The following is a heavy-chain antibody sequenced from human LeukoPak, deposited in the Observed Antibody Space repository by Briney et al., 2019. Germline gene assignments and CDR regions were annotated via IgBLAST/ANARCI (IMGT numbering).Heavy chain of an antibody. CDR3: ARGGYVIVRDWFDP. V-gene: IGHV1-2*02. CDR2: INPNSGGT. J-gene: IGHJ5*02. D-gene: IGHD3-16*01. CDR1: GYTLTGYY. Sequence: ASVKVSCEASGYTLTGYYMHWVRQAPGQGLEWMGCINPNSGGTKYAQKFQGTVTMTRDTSMNTAYMELSRLRYDDSAIYYCARGGYVIVRDWFDPWGQGTLVTVSS.